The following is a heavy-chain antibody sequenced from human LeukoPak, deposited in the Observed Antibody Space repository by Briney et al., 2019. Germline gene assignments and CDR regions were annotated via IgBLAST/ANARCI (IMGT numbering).Heavy chain of an antibody. CDR1: GFTFSSYG. D-gene: IGHD6-13*01. CDR3: AREGYTSSWLYYYYYMDV. Sequence: HTGGSLRLSCAASGFTFSSYGLHWVRQAPGKGLEWVAVISYDGRNKYYADSVRGRFTISRDNSKNGLYLQMNSLRPEDTAIYYCAREGYTSSWLYYYYYMDVWGKGTTVTVSS. J-gene: IGHJ6*03. CDR2: ISYDGRNK. V-gene: IGHV3-30*04.